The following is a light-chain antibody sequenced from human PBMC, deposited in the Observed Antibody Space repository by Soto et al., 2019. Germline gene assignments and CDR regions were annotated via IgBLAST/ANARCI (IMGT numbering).Light chain of an antibody. CDR3: GSWDRSLRGWV. CDR2: DNN. CDR1: SSNIGNNH. Sequence: QTVVTQPPSVSAAPGQKVTVSCSGSSSNIGNNHVSWYQHLPGTAPKVLIYDNNKRPSGIPDRFSGSKSATSATLDITGLQTGDEAEYYCGSWDRSLRGWVFGGGTKLTGL. V-gene: IGLV1-51*01. J-gene: IGLJ3*02.